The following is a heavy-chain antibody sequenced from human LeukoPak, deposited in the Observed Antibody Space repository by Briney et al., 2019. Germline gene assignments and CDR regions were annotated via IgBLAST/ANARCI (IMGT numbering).Heavy chain of an antibody. CDR3: ARGQGAEVDY. CDR2: INHSGST. D-gene: IGHD1-26*01. Sequence: SETLSLTCAVYGGSFSGYYWSWIRQPPGKGLEGIEEINHSGSTNYNPSLKSQVTISVDTSKNQFSLKLSSVTAADTAVYYCARGQGAEVDYWGQGTLVTVSS. V-gene: IGHV4-34*01. CDR1: GGSFSGYY. J-gene: IGHJ4*02.